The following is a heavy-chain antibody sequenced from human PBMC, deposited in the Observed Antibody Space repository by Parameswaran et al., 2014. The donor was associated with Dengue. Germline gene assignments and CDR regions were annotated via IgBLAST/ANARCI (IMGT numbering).Heavy chain of an antibody. CDR2: IYYSGST. V-gene: IGHV4-31*02. CDR3: ARTQAPILGLVLIAYGFDP. D-gene: IGHD2-21*01. J-gene: IGHJ5*02. Sequence: RWIRQPPGKGLEWIGHIYYSGSTYYNPSLKSRVTISIDTSKNHLSLKLSSVTAADTAVYYCARTQAPILGLVLIAYGFDPWGQGTLVTVSS.